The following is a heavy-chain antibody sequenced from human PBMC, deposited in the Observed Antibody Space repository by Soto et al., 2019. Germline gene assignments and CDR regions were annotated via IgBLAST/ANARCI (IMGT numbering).Heavy chain of an antibody. CDR2: ISTYNGNT. D-gene: IGHD4-17*01. CDR3: ARDGYGDYGY. V-gene: IGHV1-18*01. CDR1: GYTFTSNG. J-gene: IGHJ4*02. Sequence: QVQLVQSGAEVKKPGTSVKVSCKASGYTFTSNGISWVRQAPGQGLEWMGWISTYNGNTNYAQKPQGRVTMTRDTSTSIAYMELRDRRSDDTAVYYCARDGYGDYGYWGQGSLVTVSS.